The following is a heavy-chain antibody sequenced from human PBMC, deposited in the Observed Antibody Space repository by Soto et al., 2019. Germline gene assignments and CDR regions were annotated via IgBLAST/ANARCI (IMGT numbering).Heavy chain of an antibody. D-gene: IGHD3-22*01. CDR2: IYYSGST. V-gene: IGHV4-31*03. CDR3: ARVGFDYYDSSGQKAGDGGDY. J-gene: IGHJ4*02. CDR1: GGSISSGGYY. Sequence: QVQLQESGPGLVKPSQTLSLTCTVSGGSISSGGYYWSWIRQHPGKGLEWLGYIYYSGSTYYNPSLKSRVTISVDTSKNQFSLKLSSVTAADTAVYYCARVGFDYYDSSGQKAGDGGDYWGQGTLVTVSS.